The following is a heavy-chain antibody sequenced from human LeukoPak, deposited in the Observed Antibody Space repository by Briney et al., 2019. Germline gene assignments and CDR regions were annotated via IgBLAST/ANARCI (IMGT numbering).Heavy chain of an antibody. J-gene: IGHJ4*02. CDR1: GGPISSSNYY. V-gene: IGHV4-39*01. CDR2: IYYSGST. CDR3: ARLLGY. Sequence: PLETLSLTCTVSGGPISSSNYYWGWIRQPPGKGLEWIGSIYYSGSTYYNPSLKSRVTISVDTSKNQFSLKLSSVTAADTAVYYCARLLGYWGQGTLVTVSS.